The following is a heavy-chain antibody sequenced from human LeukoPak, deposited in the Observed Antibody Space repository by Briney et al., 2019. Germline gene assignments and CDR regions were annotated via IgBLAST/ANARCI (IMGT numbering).Heavy chain of an antibody. Sequence: PSETLSLTCTVSGGSISSSGYYWGWIRQPPGKGLEWIGNIYYNGSTYYNPSLKSRVTISVDTSKNQFSLKLSSVTAADTAVYYCARDTQHYYDSSGYYSLWGQGTLVTVSP. CDR2: IYYNGST. V-gene: IGHV4-39*07. CDR1: GGSISSSGYY. D-gene: IGHD3-22*01. CDR3: ARDTQHYYDSSGYYSL. J-gene: IGHJ4*02.